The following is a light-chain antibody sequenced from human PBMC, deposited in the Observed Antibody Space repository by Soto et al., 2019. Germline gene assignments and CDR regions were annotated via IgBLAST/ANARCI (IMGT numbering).Light chain of an antibody. V-gene: IGKV3-20*01. Sequence: EIVLTQSPGTLSLSPGERATLSCRASQSVSSSYLGWYQQKPGQAPRLLIYGASSRATGIPARFSGSGSGTDFTLTISRLEPEDFAVYYCQQYGSSLCTFGQGTNLEIK. CDR2: GAS. CDR3: QQYGSSLCT. J-gene: IGKJ2*02. CDR1: QSVSSSY.